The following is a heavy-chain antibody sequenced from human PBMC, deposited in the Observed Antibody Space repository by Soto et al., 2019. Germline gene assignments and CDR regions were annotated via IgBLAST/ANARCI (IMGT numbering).Heavy chain of an antibody. J-gene: IGHJ6*02. CDR3: AKDQHNGEVSFGMDV. D-gene: IGHD3-16*02. CDR1: GFTFSSYG. Sequence: GGSLRLSCAASGFTFSSYGMHWVRQAPGKGLEWVAVISYDGSNKYYADSVKGRFTISRDNSKNTLYLQMNSLRAEDTAVYYCAKDQHNGEVSFGMDVWGQGTTVTVSS. V-gene: IGHV3-30*18. CDR2: ISYDGSNK.